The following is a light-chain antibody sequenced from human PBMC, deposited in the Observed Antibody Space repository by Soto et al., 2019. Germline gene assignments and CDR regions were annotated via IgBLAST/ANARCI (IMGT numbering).Light chain of an antibody. J-gene: IGLJ2*01. CDR2: SNN. CDR1: SSNIGSNT. CDR3: AAWDDSLNGV. V-gene: IGLV1-44*01. Sequence: QSVLTQPPSASGTPGQRVTISCSGSSSNIGSNTVNWYQQLPGTAPKLLIYSNNQPPSGVPDRFSGSKSGTSASLAISGLQCEDEADYYCAAWDDSLNGVFGGGTKLTVL.